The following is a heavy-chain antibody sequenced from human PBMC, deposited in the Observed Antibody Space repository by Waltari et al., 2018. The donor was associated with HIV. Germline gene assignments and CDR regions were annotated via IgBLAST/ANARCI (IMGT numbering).Heavy chain of an antibody. V-gene: IGHV4-38-2*01. CDR1: GYSISSDYY. CDR3: GSGSRRGHSHGIDY. CDR2: ASRSGRT. Sequence: QVQLHESGPGMVKPSETLSLTCAVYGYSISSDYYWGWIRQPPGKGLEWMGSASRSGRTYYSPSLKSRVTISLDTSKNQFSLKLNSVAAADTAVYYCGSGSRRGHSHGIDYWGQGTLVTVSS. D-gene: IGHD5-18*01. J-gene: IGHJ4*02.